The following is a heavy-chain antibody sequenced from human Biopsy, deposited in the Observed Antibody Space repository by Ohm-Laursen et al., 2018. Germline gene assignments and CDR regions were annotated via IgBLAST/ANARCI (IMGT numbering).Heavy chain of an antibody. V-gene: IGHV3-21*01. J-gene: IGHJ6*02. CDR1: GFIFRDYW. CDR3: ARVLLPAAAVHYGMDA. Sequence: SLRLSCTAPGFIFRDYWLTWVRQAPGKGLEWVSSISSSSNFIYYGDSVKGRFTISRDNAKNSLYLQMNSLRAGDTAVYYCARVLLPAAAVHYGMDAWGQGTTVTVSS. D-gene: IGHD2-2*01. CDR2: ISSSSNFI.